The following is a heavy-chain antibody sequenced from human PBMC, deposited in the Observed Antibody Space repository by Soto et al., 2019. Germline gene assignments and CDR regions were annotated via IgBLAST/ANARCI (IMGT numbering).Heavy chain of an antibody. J-gene: IGHJ5*02. CDR2: IIPIFGTA. CDR3: ARGGLLGFRDSHPWFDP. Sequence: SVKVSCKASGGTFSSYAISWVRQAPGQGLEWMGGIIPIFGTANYAQKFQGRVTITADESTSTAYMELSSLRSEDTAVYYCARGGLLGFRDSHPWFDPWGQGTLVTVSS. CDR1: GGTFSSYA. D-gene: IGHD2-15*01. V-gene: IGHV1-69*13.